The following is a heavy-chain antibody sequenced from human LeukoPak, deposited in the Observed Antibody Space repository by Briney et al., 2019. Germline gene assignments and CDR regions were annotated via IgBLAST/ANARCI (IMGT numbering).Heavy chain of an antibody. Sequence: GGSLRLSCATSGFTFSDYYMSWIRQAPGKGLEWVSYISGSGSNIYYADSVKGRFTVSRDNAKNTLYLQVNNLRAEDTAVYYCARGPNSNWSGLDFWGQGTLLTVSS. V-gene: IGHV3-11*04. CDR1: GFTFSDYY. CDR2: ISGSGSNI. D-gene: IGHD6-6*01. CDR3: ARGPNSNWSGLDF. J-gene: IGHJ4*02.